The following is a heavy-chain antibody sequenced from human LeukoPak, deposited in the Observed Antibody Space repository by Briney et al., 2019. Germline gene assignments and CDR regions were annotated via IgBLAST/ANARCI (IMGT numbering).Heavy chain of an antibody. CDR2: ISWNSGSI. CDR3: ARLWQPNYGDCLDH. D-gene: IGHD4-17*01. CDR1: GFTFDDYA. J-gene: IGHJ4*02. Sequence: GRSLRLSCAASGFTFDDYAMHWVRQAPGKGLEWVSGISWNSGSIGYADSVKGRFTISRDNAKNSLYLQMNSLRAEDTAVYYCARLWQPNYGDCLDHWGQGTLVTVTS. V-gene: IGHV3-9*01.